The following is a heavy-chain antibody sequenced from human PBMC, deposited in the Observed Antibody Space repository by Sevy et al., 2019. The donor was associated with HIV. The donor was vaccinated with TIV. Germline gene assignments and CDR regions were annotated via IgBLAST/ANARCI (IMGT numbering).Heavy chain of an antibody. CDR3: ARDGESSCWYPSS. D-gene: IGHD6-19*01. Sequence: GGSLRLSCAASGFTFSSYWMSWVRQAPGKGLEWVANIKQDGSEKYYVDSVKGRFTISRDNAKNSLYLQMNSLRAEDTAVYYCARDGESSCWYPSSWGQGTLVTVSS. V-gene: IGHV3-7*01. CDR2: IKQDGSEK. CDR1: GFTFSSYW. J-gene: IGHJ5*02.